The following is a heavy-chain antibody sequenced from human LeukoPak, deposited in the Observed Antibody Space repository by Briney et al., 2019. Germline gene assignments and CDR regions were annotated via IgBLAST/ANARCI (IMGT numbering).Heavy chain of an antibody. J-gene: IGHJ4*02. CDR3: AREMEKYYYDSSGYYY. D-gene: IGHD3-22*01. CDR2: INPNSGGT. V-gene: IGHV1-2*06. CDR1: GYTFTGYY. Sequence: ASVKVSCKASGYTFTGYYMHWVRQAPGQGLEWMRRINPNSGGTNYAQKFQGRVTMTRDTSISTAYMELSRLRSDDTAVYYCAREMEKYYYDSSGYYYWGQGTLVTVSS.